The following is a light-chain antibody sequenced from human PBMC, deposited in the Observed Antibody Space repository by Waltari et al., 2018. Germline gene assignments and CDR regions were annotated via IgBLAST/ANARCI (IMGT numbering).Light chain of an antibody. Sequence: DIVMTQSPDSLAVSLGERATINCKSSQSVLYSSNNKNYLAWYQQKPGQPPKLLIYWASTRESGVPDRVSGSGSGTDFTLTISSLQAEDVAVYYCQQYYTEVTFGQGTKLEIK. CDR3: QQYYTEVT. V-gene: IGKV4-1*01. CDR2: WAS. J-gene: IGKJ2*01. CDR1: QSVLYSSNNKNY.